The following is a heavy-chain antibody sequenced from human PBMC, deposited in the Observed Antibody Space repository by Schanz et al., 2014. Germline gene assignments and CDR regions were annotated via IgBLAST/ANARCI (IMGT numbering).Heavy chain of an antibody. CDR1: GASISSRDFY. CDR2: ISYSGRT. V-gene: IGHV4-30-4*08. Sequence: QVQLQESGPGLVKPSQTLSFTCTVSGASISSRDFYWSWIRQFPGKGLEWTGYISYSGRTYYSPSLKSRLTRSVDTSKTQISPGLRSVAAADTAIYYCSRGGCGSASCHEVAQPDDWGQGTLVTVSS. CDR3: SRGGCGSASCHEVAQPDD. J-gene: IGHJ4*02. D-gene: IGHD2-2*01.